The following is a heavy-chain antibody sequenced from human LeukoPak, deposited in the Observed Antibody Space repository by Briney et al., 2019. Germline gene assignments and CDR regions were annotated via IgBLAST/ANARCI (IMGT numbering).Heavy chain of an antibody. CDR3: ARDRWLGDSSGVFDY. Sequence: ASVKVSRKASGYTFTGYYMHWVRQAPGQGLEWMGWINPNSGGTNYAQKFQGRVTMTRDTSISTAYMELSRLRSDDTAVYYCARDRWLGDSSGVFDYWGQGTLVTVSS. D-gene: IGHD3-22*01. CDR1: GYTFTGYY. J-gene: IGHJ4*02. CDR2: INPNSGGT. V-gene: IGHV1-2*02.